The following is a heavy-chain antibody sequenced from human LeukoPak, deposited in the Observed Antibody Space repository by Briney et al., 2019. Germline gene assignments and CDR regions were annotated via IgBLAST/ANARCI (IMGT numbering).Heavy chain of an antibody. CDR1: GFTFSSYA. CDR2: ITASGGNT. D-gene: IGHD5-18*01. Sequence: GGSLRLSCAAYGFTFSSYAMGWVRQAPGQGLEWVSAITASGGNTYYADSVKGRFTISRDNSKNTLYMQVDSLRAEDTAVYYCAKGNGYSYGRYYFDYWGQGTLVTVSS. V-gene: IGHV3-23*01. CDR3: AKGNGYSYGRYYFDY. J-gene: IGHJ4*02.